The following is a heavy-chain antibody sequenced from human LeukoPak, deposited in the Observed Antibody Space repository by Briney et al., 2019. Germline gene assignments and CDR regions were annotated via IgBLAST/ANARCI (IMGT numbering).Heavy chain of an antibody. CDR2: IHYSGST. D-gene: IGHD4-17*01. V-gene: IGHV4-59*12. J-gene: IGHJ5*02. CDR1: GGSISGFY. Sequence: PSETLSLTCTVSGGSISGFYWTWIRQPPGKGLEWIGHIHYSGSTNYNPSLKSRLTISIDTSKNQFSLKLSSVTAADTAVYYCAKWALDYGAYSWFDPWGRGTLVTVSS. CDR3: AKWALDYGAYSWFDP.